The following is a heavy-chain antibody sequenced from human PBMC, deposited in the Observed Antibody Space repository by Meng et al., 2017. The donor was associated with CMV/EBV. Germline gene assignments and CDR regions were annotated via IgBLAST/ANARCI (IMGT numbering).Heavy chain of an antibody. V-gene: IGHV3-7*01. J-gene: IGHJ4*02. CDR3: VRGRGYFDY. CDR2: IKQDGSDK. Sequence: GGSLRLSCAASGFTLSTYWMTWVRQAPGKGLESVANIKQDGSDKYYWDSVKGRFTISRDNAKNSLYLQLNSLIAEDTAVYYCVRGRGYFDYWGQGTLVTVSS. CDR1: GFTLSTYW.